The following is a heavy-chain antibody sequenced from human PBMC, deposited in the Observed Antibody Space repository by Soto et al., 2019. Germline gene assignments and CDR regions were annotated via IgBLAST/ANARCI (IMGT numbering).Heavy chain of an antibody. D-gene: IGHD3-10*01. Sequence: SVKVSCKASGGTFSRYIISWVRKAPGQGLEWMGRIIPILGIANYAQKFQGRVTITADKSTSTAYMELSSLRSEDTAVYYCARSPSVRGATDYWGQGTLVTVSS. J-gene: IGHJ4*02. V-gene: IGHV1-69*02. CDR1: GGTFSRYI. CDR3: ARSPSVRGATDY. CDR2: IIPILGIA.